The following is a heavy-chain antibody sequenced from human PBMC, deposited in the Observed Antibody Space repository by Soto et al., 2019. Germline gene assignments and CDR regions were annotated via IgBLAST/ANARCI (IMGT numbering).Heavy chain of an antibody. D-gene: IGHD6-13*01. J-gene: IGHJ4*02. V-gene: IGHV3-23*01. Sequence: GGSLRLSCAAPGFTFSSYAMSWVRQAPGKGLEWVSAISGSGGSTYYADSVKGRFTISRDNSKNTLYLQMNSLRAEDTAVYYCAKDGYSSSWYVNSYFDYWGQGTLVTVSS. CDR1: GFTFSSYA. CDR3: AKDGYSSSWYVNSYFDY. CDR2: ISGSGGST.